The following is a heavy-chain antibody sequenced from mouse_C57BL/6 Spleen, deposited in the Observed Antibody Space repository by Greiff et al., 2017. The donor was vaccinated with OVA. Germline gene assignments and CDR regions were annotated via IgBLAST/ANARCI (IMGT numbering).Heavy chain of an antibody. CDR3: ARHEGEAHYYGSSSYAMDY. CDR1: GYTFTEYT. J-gene: IGHJ4*01. V-gene: IGHV1-62-2*01. Sequence: QVQLQQSGAELVKPGASVKLSCKASGYTFTEYTIHWVKQRSGQGLEWIGWFYPGSGSIKYNEKFKDKATLTAEKSSSTVYMELSRLTSEDSAVYFCARHEGEAHYYGSSSYAMDYWGQGTSVTVSS. D-gene: IGHD1-1*01. CDR2: FYPGSGSI.